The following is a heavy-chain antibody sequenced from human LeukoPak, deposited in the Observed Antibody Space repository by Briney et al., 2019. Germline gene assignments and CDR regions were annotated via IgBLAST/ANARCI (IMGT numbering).Heavy chain of an antibody. CDR2: IRSKAYGGTT. Sequence: KPGGSLRLSCTASGFTFGDYAMSWFRQAPGKGLEWVGFIRSKAYGGTTEYAASVKGRFTISRDDSKSIAYLQMNSLKTEDTAVYYCTRESYGGNSGYWGQGTLVTVSS. D-gene: IGHD4-23*01. J-gene: IGHJ4*02. V-gene: IGHV3-49*05. CDR3: TRESYGGNSGY. CDR1: GFTFGDYA.